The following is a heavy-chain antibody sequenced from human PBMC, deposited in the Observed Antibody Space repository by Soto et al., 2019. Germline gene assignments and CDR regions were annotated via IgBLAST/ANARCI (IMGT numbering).Heavy chain of an antibody. CDR3: ARGQGGYSYGWGWFDP. D-gene: IGHD5-18*01. J-gene: IGHJ5*02. CDR2: INHSGST. V-gene: IGHV4-34*01. CDR1: GGSFSGYY. Sequence: PSETLSLTCAVYGGSFSGYYWSWIRQPPGKGLEWIGEINHSGSTNYNPSLKSRVTISVDTSKNQFSLKLSSVTAADTAVYYCARGQGGYSYGWGWFDPWGQGTLVTVSS.